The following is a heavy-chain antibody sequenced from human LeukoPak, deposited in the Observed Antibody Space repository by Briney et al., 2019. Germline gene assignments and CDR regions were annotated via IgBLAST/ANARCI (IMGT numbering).Heavy chain of an antibody. CDR3: ARLGESVYYYDSSGYYFYRYFQH. J-gene: IGHJ1*01. Sequence: SETLSLTCTVSGGSISSYYWSWIRQPPGKGLKWIGYIYYSGSTNYNPSLKSRVTISVDTSKNQFSLKLSSVTAADTAVYYCARLGESVYYYDSSGYYFYRYFQHWGQGTLVTVSS. V-gene: IGHV4-59*01. CDR2: IYYSGST. CDR1: GGSISSYY. D-gene: IGHD3-22*01.